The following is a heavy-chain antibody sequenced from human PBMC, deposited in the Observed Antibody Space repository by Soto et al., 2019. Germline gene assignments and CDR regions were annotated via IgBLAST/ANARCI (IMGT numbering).Heavy chain of an antibody. Sequence: QVQLVQSGAEVKKPGASVKVSCKASGYTFTSYGISWVRQAPGQGLEWMGWISANTGNTNFAQKLPGRVTMTTDTSASTGYMEVRLLRCDDTGVYYCARDGRYSGSYGGYYFDFWGQGTLVTVSS. J-gene: IGHJ4*02. D-gene: IGHD1-26*01. CDR3: ARDGRYSGSYGGYYFDF. CDR1: GYTFTSYG. CDR2: ISANTGNT. V-gene: IGHV1-18*01.